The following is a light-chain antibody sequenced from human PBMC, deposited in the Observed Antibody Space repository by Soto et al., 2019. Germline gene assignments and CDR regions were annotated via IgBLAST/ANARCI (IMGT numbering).Light chain of an antibody. CDR3: CSSAPSRTVV. CDR1: SSGVGTYRL. CDR2: EGT. J-gene: IGLJ1*01. V-gene: IGLV2-23*01. Sequence: QSVLTQPASVSGSPGQSITISCTGSSSGVGTYRLVSWYQCHPGKVPKLIIYEGTKRPSGVSNRFSGSEPGNTASLTISGLQAEDEAHYYCCSSAPSRTVVFGTGTKLTVL.